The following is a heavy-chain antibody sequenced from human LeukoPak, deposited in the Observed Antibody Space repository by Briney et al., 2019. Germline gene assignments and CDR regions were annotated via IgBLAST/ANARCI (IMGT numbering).Heavy chain of an antibody. CDR2: ITGSGGGT. D-gene: IGHD4/OR15-4a*01. CDR3: AKDGQYGDYWYYYMDV. J-gene: IGHJ6*03. CDR1: GFTFSNSP. Sequence: LRLSCAVSGFTFSNSPMSWVRQAPGKGLEWVSAITGSGGGTYYADSVKGRFTISRDNSKNTLDLQMNSLRAEDTAVYYCAKDGQYGDYWYYYMDVWGKGTTVTVSS. V-gene: IGHV3-23*01.